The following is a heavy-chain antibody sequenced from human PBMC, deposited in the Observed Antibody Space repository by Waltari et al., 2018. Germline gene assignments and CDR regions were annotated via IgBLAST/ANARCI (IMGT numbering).Heavy chain of an antibody. CDR3: ARHRGSPGYYYGMDV. CDR1: GYSFTTNW. CDR2: FYPGDSDT. J-gene: IGHJ6*02. D-gene: IGHD1-26*01. V-gene: IGHV5-51*01. Sequence: EVQLVQSGAEVKKPGESLQISCQGSGYSFTTNWIGWVRPVPGKGLEWMGIFYPGDSDTRYSPSFQGQVTISADKSISTAYLQWSSLKASDTAMYYCARHRGSPGYYYGMDVWGQGTMVTVSS.